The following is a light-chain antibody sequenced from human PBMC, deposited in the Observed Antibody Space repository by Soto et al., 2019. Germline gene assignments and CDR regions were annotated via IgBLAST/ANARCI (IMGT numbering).Light chain of an antibody. J-gene: IGKJ3*01. Sequence: EIVLTQSPATLSLSPGERATLSCRASQRVSSYLAWYQQKPGQAPRLLIYDASNRTTGIPARFSGSGSGTDFTLTISSLELEDFAVYYCQQRSNWPPLFTFGPGTKVDI. CDR1: QRVSSY. CDR3: QQRSNWPPLFT. CDR2: DAS. V-gene: IGKV3-11*01.